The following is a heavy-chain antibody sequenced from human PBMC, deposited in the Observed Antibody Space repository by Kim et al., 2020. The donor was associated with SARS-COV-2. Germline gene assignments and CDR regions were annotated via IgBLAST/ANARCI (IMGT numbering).Heavy chain of an antibody. CDR3: SRTHQWSFDY. D-gene: IGHD2-8*01. V-gene: IGHV3-23*01. Sequence: GGSLRLSCAASGFTFSASVMRWVRQAPGKGLEWVSTITGSGDSTVYADSVKGRCTISRDSAETTLTLQLKMKRAENKDVYDCSRTHQWSFDYWGQGAQVT. CDR2: ITGSGDST. CDR1: GFTFSASV. J-gene: IGHJ4*02.